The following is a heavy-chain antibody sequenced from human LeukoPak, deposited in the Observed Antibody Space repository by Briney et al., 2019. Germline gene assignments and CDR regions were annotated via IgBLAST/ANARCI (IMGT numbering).Heavy chain of an antibody. CDR2: IIPILGIA. CDR3: ARGGVRGVSPYYYYYYMDV. V-gene: IGHV1-69*10. CDR1: GGTFSSYT. Sequence: SVKVSCKASGGTFSSYTISWVRQAPGQGLEWMGGIIPILGIANYAQKFQGRVTITADKSTSTAYMELSSLRSEDTAVYYCARGGVRGVSPYYYYYYMDVWGKGTTVTVSS. D-gene: IGHD3-10*01. J-gene: IGHJ6*03.